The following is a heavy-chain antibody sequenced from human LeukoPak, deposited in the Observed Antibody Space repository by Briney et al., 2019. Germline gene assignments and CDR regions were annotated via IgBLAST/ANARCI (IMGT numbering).Heavy chain of an antibody. V-gene: IGHV3-23*01. Sequence: GGSVRLSCAASGFTFSSYAIRWVRQAPGKGLAWVSSISGSGGSTYSAASAKGRFTISRDNSKNTLYLQMNSLRAEDTAVYYCAKDYYDSSGYVPPDAFDIWGQGTMVTVSS. CDR1: GFTFSSYA. J-gene: IGHJ3*02. D-gene: IGHD3-22*01. CDR3: AKDYYDSSGYVPPDAFDI. CDR2: ISGSGGST.